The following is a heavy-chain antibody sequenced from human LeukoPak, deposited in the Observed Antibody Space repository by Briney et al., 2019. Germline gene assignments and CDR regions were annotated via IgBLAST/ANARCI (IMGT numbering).Heavy chain of an antibody. D-gene: IGHD3-22*01. J-gene: IGHJ5*02. CDR1: GGSISSGGYS. CDR2: IYHSGST. CDR3: AREGSSGYYPNWFDP. Sequence: SETLSLTCAVSGGSISSGGYSWSWIRQPPGKGLGWIGYIYHSGSTYYNPSLKSRVTISVDRSKNQFSLKLSSVTAADTAVYYCAREGSSGYYPNWFDPWGQGTLVTVSS. V-gene: IGHV4-30-2*01.